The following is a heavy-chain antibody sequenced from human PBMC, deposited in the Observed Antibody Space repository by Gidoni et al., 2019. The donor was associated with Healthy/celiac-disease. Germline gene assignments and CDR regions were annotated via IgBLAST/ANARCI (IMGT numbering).Heavy chain of an antibody. CDR2: IWYDGSNK. CDR1: GFTFSSYG. Sequence: QVQLVESGGGVVQPGRSLRLSCAASGFTFSSYGMHWVRQAPGKGLEWVAVIWYDGSNKYYADSVKGRFTISRDNSKNTLYLQMNSLRAEDTAVYYCARPAGYSSGWFNYWGQGTLVTVSS. V-gene: IGHV3-33*01. CDR3: ARPAGYSSGWFNY. D-gene: IGHD6-19*01. J-gene: IGHJ4*02.